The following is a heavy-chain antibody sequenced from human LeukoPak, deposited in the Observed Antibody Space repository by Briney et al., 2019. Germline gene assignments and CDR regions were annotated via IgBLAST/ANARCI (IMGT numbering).Heavy chain of an antibody. J-gene: IGHJ4*02. Sequence: GGSLRLSCAASGFTFSSYSMNWVRQAPGKGLEWVSYISSSSSTIYYADSAKGRFTISRDNAKNSLYLQMNSLRAEDTAVYYCAREWENSYGFGPGCGYWGRGTLVTVSS. CDR1: GFTFSSYS. D-gene: IGHD5-18*01. CDR2: ISSSSSTI. V-gene: IGHV3-48*04. CDR3: AREWENSYGFGPGCGY.